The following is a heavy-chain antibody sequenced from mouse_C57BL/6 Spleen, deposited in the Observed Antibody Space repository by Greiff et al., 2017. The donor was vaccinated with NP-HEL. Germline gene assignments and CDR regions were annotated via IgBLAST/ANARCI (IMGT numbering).Heavy chain of an antibody. CDR2: ISSGSSTI. CDR3: ARLITLNFDY. J-gene: IGHJ2*01. Sequence: EVKLVESGGGLVKPGGSLKLSCAASGFTFSDYGMHWVRQAPEKGLEWVAYISSGSSTIYYADTVKGRFTISRDNAKNTLFLQMTSLRSEDTAMYYCARLITLNFDYWGQGTTLTVSS. CDR1: GFTFSDYG. D-gene: IGHD1-1*01. V-gene: IGHV5-17*01.